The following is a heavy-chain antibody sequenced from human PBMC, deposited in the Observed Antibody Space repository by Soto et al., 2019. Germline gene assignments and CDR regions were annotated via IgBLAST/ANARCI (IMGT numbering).Heavy chain of an antibody. CDR2: ISSSSSTI. CDR3: ARDLYYYDSSGYYRPFYYYGMDV. D-gene: IGHD3-22*01. CDR1: GFTFSSYS. Sequence: GGSLRLSCAASGFTFSSYSMNWVRQAPGKGLEWVSYISSSSSTIYYADSVKGRFTISRDNAKNSLYLQMNSLRDEDTAVYYCARDLYYYDSSGYYRPFYYYGMDVWGQGTTVTVSS. V-gene: IGHV3-48*02. J-gene: IGHJ6*02.